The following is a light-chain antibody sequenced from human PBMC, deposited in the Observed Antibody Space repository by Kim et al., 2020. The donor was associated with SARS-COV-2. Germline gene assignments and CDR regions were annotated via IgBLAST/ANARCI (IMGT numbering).Light chain of an antibody. CDR1: SSNIGNNW. Sequence: GQRVTISCSGSSSNIGNNWVCWFQQLPGAAPKLLICRNNQRPSGVPDRFSGSKSGASASLAISGLRSEDEADYYCASWDDSLNAYVFGTGTEVTVL. CDR2: RNN. V-gene: IGLV1-47*01. CDR3: ASWDDSLNAYV. J-gene: IGLJ1*01.